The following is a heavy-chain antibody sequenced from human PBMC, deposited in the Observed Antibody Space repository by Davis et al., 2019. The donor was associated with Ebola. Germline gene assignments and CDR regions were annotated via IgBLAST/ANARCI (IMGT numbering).Heavy chain of an antibody. V-gene: IGHV3-30*18. CDR2: ISYDGSNK. CDR1: GFTFSSYG. D-gene: IGHD2-2*02. CDR3: AKDYIEYQLPYGKFDP. J-gene: IGHJ5*02. Sequence: PGGSLRLSCAASGFTFSSYGMHWVRQAPGKGLEWVAVISYDGSNKYYADSVKGRFTISRDNSKNTLYLQMNSLRAEDTAVYYCAKDYIEYQLPYGKFDPWGQGTLVTVSS.